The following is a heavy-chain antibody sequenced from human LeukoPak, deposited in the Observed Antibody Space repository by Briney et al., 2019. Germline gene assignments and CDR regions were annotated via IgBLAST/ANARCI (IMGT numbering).Heavy chain of an antibody. CDR1: GVSVSNTGYS. D-gene: IGHD1-26*01. J-gene: IGHJ5*02. Sequence: PSETLSLTCTVSGVSVSNTGYSWGWIRQPPGKGLEWIGNILYGGSTYYNPSLKSRVTMSLDTSKNQFSLRLTSVTAADTAVYYCARGGGIYLFDPWGQGTLVTVSS. V-gene: IGHV4-39*01. CDR2: ILYGGST. CDR3: ARGGGIYLFDP.